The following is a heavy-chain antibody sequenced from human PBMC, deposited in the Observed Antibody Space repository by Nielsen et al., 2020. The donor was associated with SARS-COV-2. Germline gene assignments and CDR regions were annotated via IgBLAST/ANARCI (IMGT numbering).Heavy chain of an antibody. CDR2: INPNSGGT. V-gene: IGHV1-2*04. CDR3: ARDATYDAFDI. CDR1: GYTFTGYY. Sequence: ASVKVSCKASGYTFTGYYMHWVRQAPGQGLEWMGWINPNSGGTNYAQKFQGWVTMTRDTSISTAYMELSRLRSHDTAVYYCARDATYDAFDICGQGTMVTVSS. J-gene: IGHJ3*02. D-gene: IGHD4/OR15-4a*01.